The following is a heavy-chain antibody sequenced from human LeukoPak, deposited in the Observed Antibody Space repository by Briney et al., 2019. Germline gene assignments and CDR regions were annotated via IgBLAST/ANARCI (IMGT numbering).Heavy chain of an antibody. CDR1: GGSISNSY. J-gene: IGHJ5*02. V-gene: IGHV4-59*08. CDR2: IYYSGST. D-gene: IGHD3-10*01. CDR3: ARVFRFGANWFDP. Sequence: SETLSLTCTVSGGSISNSYWSWIRQPPGKGLEWIGYIYYSGSTYYNPSLKSRVTISVDTSKNQFSLKLSSVTAADTAVYYCARVFRFGANWFDPWGQGTLVTVSS.